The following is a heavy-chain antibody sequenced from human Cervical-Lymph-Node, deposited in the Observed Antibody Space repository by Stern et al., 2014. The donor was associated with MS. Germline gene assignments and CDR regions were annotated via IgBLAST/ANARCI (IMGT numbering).Heavy chain of an antibody. J-gene: IGHJ4*02. D-gene: IGHD6-6*01. CDR3: ARGRRGSSSSFNY. CDR1: GGSISRGDYY. Sequence: QLQLQESGPGLVKPSQTLSLTCTVSGGSISRGDYYWSWIRQPPGKGLEWIGYIYDSGSTYYNPSLKSRVTISVDTSKNQFSLKLSSVTAADTAVYYCARGRRGSSSSFNYWGQGTLVTVSS. V-gene: IGHV4-30-4*01. CDR2: IYDSGST.